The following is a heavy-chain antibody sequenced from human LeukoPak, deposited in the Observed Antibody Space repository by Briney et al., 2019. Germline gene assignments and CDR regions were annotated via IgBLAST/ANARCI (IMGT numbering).Heavy chain of an antibody. CDR3: AKEGVTTVTPGINYWYFDL. Sequence: GGSLRLSCAASGFTFSSYGMHWVRQAPGKGLEWVAVISYDGSNKYYADSVKGRFTISRDNSKNTLYLQMNSLRAEDTAVYYCAKEGVTTVTPGINYWYFDLWGRGTLVTVSS. V-gene: IGHV3-30*18. J-gene: IGHJ2*01. CDR1: GFTFSSYG. CDR2: ISYDGSNK. D-gene: IGHD4-17*01.